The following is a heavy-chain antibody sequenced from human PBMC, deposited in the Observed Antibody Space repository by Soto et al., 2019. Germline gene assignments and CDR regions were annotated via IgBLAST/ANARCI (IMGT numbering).Heavy chain of an antibody. CDR1: GFTVSSNY. CDR3: ATRVTAGN. D-gene: IGHD2-21*02. Sequence: EVQLVESGGGLVQPGGSLRLSCVASGFTVSSNYMSWVRQAPGKGLEWVSVIFSGGSTNYADSVKGSFTISRDNSKNTLYLQMNRLRAEDTAVYYCATRVTAGNWGQGTLVTVSS. V-gene: IGHV3-66*01. CDR2: IFSGGST. J-gene: IGHJ4*02.